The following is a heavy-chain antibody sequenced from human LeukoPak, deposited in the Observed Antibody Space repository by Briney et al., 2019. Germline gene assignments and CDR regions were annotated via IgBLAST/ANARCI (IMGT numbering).Heavy chain of an antibody. CDR1: GGSISSTTHY. D-gene: IGHD6-19*01. CDR2: MHYSGST. J-gene: IGHJ3*02. CDR3: ASPAPAVARWGRASDI. V-gene: IGHV4-39*01. Sequence: PSETLSLTCTVSGGSISSTTHYWSWIRQPPGKGLEWIGSMHYSGSTYYNPSLKSRVTISVDTSKNQFSLKLTSVNAADTAVYYCASPAPAVARWGRASDIWGQGTMVTVSS.